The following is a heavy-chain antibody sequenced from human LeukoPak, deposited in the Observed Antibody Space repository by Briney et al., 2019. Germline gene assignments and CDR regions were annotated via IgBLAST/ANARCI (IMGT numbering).Heavy chain of an antibody. CDR1: GGSFSGYY. J-gene: IGHJ4*02. D-gene: IGHD2-15*01. V-gene: IGHV4-34*01. CDR2: INHSGST. CDR3: ARSRKWSGSGY. Sequence: SETLSLTCAVYGGSFSGYYWSWIRQPPGKGLEWIGEINHSGSTNYNPSLKSRVTISVDTSKNQFSLKLSSVTAADTAVYYCARSRKWSGSGYWGQGTLVTVSS.